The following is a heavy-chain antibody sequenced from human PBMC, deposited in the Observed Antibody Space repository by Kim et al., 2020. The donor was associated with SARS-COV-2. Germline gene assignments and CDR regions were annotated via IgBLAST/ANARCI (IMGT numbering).Heavy chain of an antibody. J-gene: IGHJ4*02. D-gene: IGHD3-10*01. CDR3: ARRDASGTYYFDY. CDR1: GFTFSAYG. Sequence: GSLRLSCAGSGFTFSAYGLYWVRQAPGKGLEWVSAIGGSGDVTRYADSVKGRFTISRDNSKNTLYLQMNSLRAEDAAVYYCARRDASGTYYFDYWGQGALVTVSS. V-gene: IGHV3-23*01. CDR2: IGGSGDVT.